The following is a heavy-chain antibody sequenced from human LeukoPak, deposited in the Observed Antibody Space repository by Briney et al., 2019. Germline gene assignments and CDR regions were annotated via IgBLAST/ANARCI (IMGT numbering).Heavy chain of an antibody. CDR2: IYYRGST. CDR1: GGSISSSSYY. CDR3: ARDDPGGWHTYDAFDI. Sequence: SETLSLTCTVSGGSISSSSYYWGWIRQPPGKGLEWIGSIYYRGSTYYNPSLKSRVTISVDTSKNQFSLKLSSVTAADTAVYYCARDDPGGWHTYDAFDIWGQGTMVTVSS. D-gene: IGHD6-19*01. V-gene: IGHV4-39*07. J-gene: IGHJ3*02.